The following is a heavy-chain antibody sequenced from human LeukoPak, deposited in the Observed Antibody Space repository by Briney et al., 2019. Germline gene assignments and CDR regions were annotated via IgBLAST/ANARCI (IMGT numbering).Heavy chain of an antibody. J-gene: IGHJ4*02. V-gene: IGHV1-2*02. CDR2: INPNSGGT. D-gene: IGHD1-1*01. CDR3: ARAEVAGTTEYFDY. Sequence: GASVKVSCKASGYTFTGYYMHWVRQAPGQGLEWMGWINPNSGGTNYAQKFQGRVTVTRDTSISTAYMELSRLRSDDTAVYYCARAEVAGTTEYFDYWGQGTLVTVSS. CDR1: GYTFTGYY.